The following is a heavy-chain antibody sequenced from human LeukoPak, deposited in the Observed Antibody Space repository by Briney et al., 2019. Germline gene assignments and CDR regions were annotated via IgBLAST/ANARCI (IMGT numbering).Heavy chain of an antibody. CDR2: ISSSSSYI. CDR3: ARESATAGDFDY. Sequence: GGSLRLSCAASGFTFSSYSMNWVRQAPGKGLEWVSSISSSSSYIHYADSVKGRFTISRDNAKNSLYLQMNSLRAEDTAVYYCARESATAGDFDYWGQGTLVTVSS. CDR1: GFTFSSYS. V-gene: IGHV3-21*01. D-gene: IGHD1-26*01. J-gene: IGHJ4*02.